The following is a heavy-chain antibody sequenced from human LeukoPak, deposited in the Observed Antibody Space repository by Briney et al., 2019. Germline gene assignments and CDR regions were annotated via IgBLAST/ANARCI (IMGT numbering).Heavy chain of an antibody. CDR3: ARDLHSSKY. CDR1: GFTFSTYN. D-gene: IGHD6-13*01. Sequence: GGSLRLSCAASGFTFSTYNMNWVRQAPGKGLEWVSSIGSSSGYIYYADSVKGRFTISRDNAKNSLYLQMNSPRAEDTAVYYCARDLHSSKYWGQGTLVTVSS. J-gene: IGHJ4*02. V-gene: IGHV3-21*01. CDR2: IGSSSGYI.